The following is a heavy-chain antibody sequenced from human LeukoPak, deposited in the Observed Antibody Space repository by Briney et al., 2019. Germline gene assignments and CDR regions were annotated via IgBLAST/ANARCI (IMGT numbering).Heavy chain of an antibody. V-gene: IGHV3-23*01. D-gene: IGHD6-6*01. Sequence: GGSLRLSCAASGFTFSSYAMSWVRQAPGKGLEWVSAISGSGGSTYYADSVKGRFTISRDNSKTTLYLQMNSLRDEETAVYCCAKCLWRGTKAARPYYFDYWGQGTLVTVSS. CDR2: ISGSGGST. CDR3: AKCLWRGTKAARPYYFDY. CDR1: GFTFSSYA. J-gene: IGHJ4*02.